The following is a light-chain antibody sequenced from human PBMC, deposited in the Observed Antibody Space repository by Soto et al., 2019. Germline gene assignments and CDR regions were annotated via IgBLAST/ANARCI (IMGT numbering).Light chain of an antibody. V-gene: IGKV3-20*01. J-gene: IGKJ2*01. CDR1: QSINSNL. CDR2: GTS. Sequence: EIVLTPSPGTLSLSPEERATLSCRASQSINSNLLAWYQQEPGQAPRLLMYGTSSRATGFPDRFSGSGSGTDFTLSISRLEPEDVAVYYCQHHGSSSYTVGQGTKVEI. CDR3: QHHGSSSYT.